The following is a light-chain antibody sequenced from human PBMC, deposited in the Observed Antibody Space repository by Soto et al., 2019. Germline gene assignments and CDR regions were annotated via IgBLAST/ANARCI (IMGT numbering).Light chain of an antibody. J-gene: IGKJ5*01. CDR2: KAS. CDR1: QSISAW. CDR3: QQSFSTPT. V-gene: IGKV1-5*03. Sequence: DIQMTQSPSTLSASVGDRVSINCRASQSISAWLAWYQQKPGKAPRLLIYKASTLEIGVPSRFSGSGSGTDFTLTISSLQPEDFATYYCQQSFSTPTFGQGTRLEIK.